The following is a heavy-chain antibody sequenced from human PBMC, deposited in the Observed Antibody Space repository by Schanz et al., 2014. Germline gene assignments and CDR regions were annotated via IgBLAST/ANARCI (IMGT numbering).Heavy chain of an antibody. CDR2: IIPIHGIV. CDR1: GYTFTSNA. D-gene: IGHD5-12*01. V-gene: IGHV1-69*09. Sequence: QVHLVQSGSELKKPGASVKVSCKASGYTFTSNALNWVRQAPGQGLEWMGRIIPIHGIVNYAQRFQDRVRITADKSTSTAYMELSSLRSDDTAVYYCARGGGPEDVFDIWGQGTILTVSS. J-gene: IGHJ3*02. CDR3: ARGGGPEDVFDI.